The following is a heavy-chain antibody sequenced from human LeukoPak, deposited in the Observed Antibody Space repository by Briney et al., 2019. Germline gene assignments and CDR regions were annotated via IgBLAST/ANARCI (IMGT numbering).Heavy chain of an antibody. CDR2: IYYSGST. J-gene: IGHJ4*02. CDR1: GGSINSGSYY. V-gene: IGHV4-39*07. D-gene: IGHD3-22*01. Sequence: SETLSLTCTVSGGSINSGSYYWNWIRQPAGEGLEWIGSIYYSGSTYYNPSLKSRVTISVDTSKNQFSLKLSSVTAADTAVYYCARDLSHYDSSGPFDYWGQGTLVTVSS. CDR3: ARDLSHYDSSGPFDY.